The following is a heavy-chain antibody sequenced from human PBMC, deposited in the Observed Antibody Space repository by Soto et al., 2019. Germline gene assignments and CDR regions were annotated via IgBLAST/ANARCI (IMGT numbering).Heavy chain of an antibody. V-gene: IGHV3-72*01. Sequence: EVQLVESGGGLVQPGGSLRLSCAASGFTFSEYYMDWVRQAPGKGLEWVGRASNKANSYATEYVASVKDRFTISSDESKSTLYLQMSSMKTEDTAVYYCARDEGGSYVYWGQGTLVTVSS. CDR3: ARDEGGSYVY. D-gene: IGHD1-26*01. J-gene: IGHJ4*02. CDR2: ASNKANSYAT. CDR1: GFTFSEYY.